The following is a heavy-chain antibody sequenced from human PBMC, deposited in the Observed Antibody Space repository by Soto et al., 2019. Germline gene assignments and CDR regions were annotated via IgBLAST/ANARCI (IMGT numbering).Heavy chain of an antibody. Sequence: SETLSLTCTVSGGSVSSSTYYWGWIRQPPGKGLEWIGSFYYSGSTYYNPSLTSRGTISVDTSKNQFSLKLSSVTAADTAVYYCARRGIAVALYSWGQGTLVTVSS. V-gene: IGHV4-39*01. CDR3: ARRGIAVALYS. CDR1: GGSVSSSTYY. J-gene: IGHJ4*02. CDR2: FYYSGST. D-gene: IGHD6-19*01.